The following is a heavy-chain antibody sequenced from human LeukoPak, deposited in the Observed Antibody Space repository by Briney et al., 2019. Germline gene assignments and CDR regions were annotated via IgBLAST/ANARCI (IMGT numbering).Heavy chain of an antibody. J-gene: IGHJ4*02. CDR1: GFTFSGSA. Sequence: GGSLKLSCAASGFTFSGSAMHWVRQAPGKGLEWVSYISSSGSTIYYADSVKGRFTISRDNAKNSLYLQMNSLRAEDTAVYYCARWALWGNIVVVVAARGWFDYWGQGTLVTVSS. V-gene: IGHV3-48*04. CDR2: ISSSGSTI. CDR3: ARWALWGNIVVVVAARGWFDY. D-gene: IGHD2-15*01.